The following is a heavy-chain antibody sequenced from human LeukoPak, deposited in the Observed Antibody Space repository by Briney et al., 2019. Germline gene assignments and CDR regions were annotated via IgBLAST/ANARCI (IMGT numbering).Heavy chain of an antibody. CDR3: ARMGRDGSIFDY. Sequence: SQTLSLTCTVSGGSISSGGYYWSWIRQHPGKGLEWIGYIYYSGSTYYNPSLKSRVTISVDTSKNQFSLKLSSVTAADTAVYYCARMGRDGSIFDYWGQGTLVTVSS. V-gene: IGHV4-31*03. D-gene: IGHD2-15*01. CDR2: IYYSGST. CDR1: GGSISSGGYY. J-gene: IGHJ4*02.